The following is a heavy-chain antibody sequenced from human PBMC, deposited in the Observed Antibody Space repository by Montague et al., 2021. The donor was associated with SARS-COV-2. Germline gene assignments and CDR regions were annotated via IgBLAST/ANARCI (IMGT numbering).Heavy chain of an antibody. J-gene: IGHJ4*02. CDR2: IYSSGTT. CDR1: GGSIRSSDSY. Sequence: SETLSLTYTVSGGSIRSSDSYWSWIRQHPGKGLEWIGYIYSSGTTYYXXXLRSRVTMSVDTSKKQFSLRLTSVTAADTAVYYCARHRTYYDEVWGTHRYTPDYWGQGTLVTVSS. D-gene: IGHD3-16*02. CDR3: ARHRTYYDEVWGTHRYTPDY. V-gene: IGHV4-39*01.